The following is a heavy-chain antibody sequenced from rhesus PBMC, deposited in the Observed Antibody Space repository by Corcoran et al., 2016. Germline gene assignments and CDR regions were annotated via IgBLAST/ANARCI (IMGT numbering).Heavy chain of an antibody. Sequence: QVQLVQSGAEVKKPGSSVKVSCKASGYTFTDYYIHWVRQAPRQGLEWMGWINPYSGNTKYAQKFQGRVTVTRETATSTAYMELSSLRSEDMAVYYCTRSAGRDWYFDLWGPGTPITISS. J-gene: IGHJ2*01. CDR3: TRSAGRDWYFDL. CDR2: INPYSGNT. V-gene: IGHV1S2*01. D-gene: IGHD1-44*01. CDR1: GYTFTDYY.